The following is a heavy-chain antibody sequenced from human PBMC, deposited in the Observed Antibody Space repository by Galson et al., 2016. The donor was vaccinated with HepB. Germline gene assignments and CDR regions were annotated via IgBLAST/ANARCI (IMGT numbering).Heavy chain of an antibody. CDR2: IRGNGGAP. CDR1: GFTVSSNY. D-gene: IGHD5-24*01. CDR3: ARDHGGYNSMDY. J-gene: IGHJ4*02. Sequence: SLRLSCAASGFTVSSNYMTWVRQAPGKGLVWVSRIRGNGGAPSYADSVRGRFTISRDNAKNTLYLQMNSLRVEDTAVYYCARDHGGYNSMDYWGQGTLVTVSS. V-gene: IGHV3-74*01.